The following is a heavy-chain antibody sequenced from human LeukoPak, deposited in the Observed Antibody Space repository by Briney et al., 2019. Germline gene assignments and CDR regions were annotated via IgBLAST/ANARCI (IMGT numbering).Heavy chain of an antibody. CDR2: IYYSGST. D-gene: IGHD6-13*01. CDR1: GGSISSYH. V-gene: IGHV4-59*01. J-gene: IGHJ5*02. CDR3: ARGDSSSWYWFDP. Sequence: SETLSLTCTVSGGSISSYHWSWLRQPPGKGLEWIGYIYYSGSTNYNPSLKSRVTISVDTSKNQFSLKLSSVTAADTAVYYCARGDSSSWYWFDPWGQGTLVTVSS.